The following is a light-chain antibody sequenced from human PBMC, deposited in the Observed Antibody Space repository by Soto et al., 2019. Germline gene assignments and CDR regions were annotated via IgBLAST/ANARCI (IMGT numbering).Light chain of an antibody. CDR1: SSNIGSNT. J-gene: IGLJ2*01. CDR2: SNN. V-gene: IGLV1-44*01. Sequence: QAVVTQPPSASGTPGQRVTISCSGSSSNIGSNTVHWYQQLPGTAPKLLIYSNNQRPSGVPDRFSGSKSGTSASLAISGLQSEDEADYYCAAWDDSLNGPVFGGGTKLTVL. CDR3: AAWDDSLNGPV.